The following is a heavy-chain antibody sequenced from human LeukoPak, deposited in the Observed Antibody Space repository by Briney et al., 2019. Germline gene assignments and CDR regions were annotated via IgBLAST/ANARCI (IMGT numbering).Heavy chain of an antibody. CDR3: ASLGAFDS. Sequence: SETLSLTCSVSGDSINNGNYYGNWIRQPAGKGLEWIERSYGGHTIYKPSLKSRITISVDTSKNQFSLTLYPVNAADTPVFFWASLGAFDSWGQGTLVTVSS. J-gene: IGHJ4*02. D-gene: IGHD3-10*01. CDR2: RSYGGHT. CDR1: GDSINNGNYY. V-gene: IGHV4-61*02.